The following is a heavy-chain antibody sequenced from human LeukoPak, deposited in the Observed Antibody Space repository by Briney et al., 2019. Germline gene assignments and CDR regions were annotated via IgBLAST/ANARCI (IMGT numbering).Heavy chain of an antibody. J-gene: IGHJ1*01. D-gene: IGHD4-23*01. Sequence: SETLSLTCAVYGGSLSAYYWTWIRQPPGKGLEWIGEINHGGSTNYNPSLKSRVTISIDTSKNQFSLKLSSVTAADTAFYYCARYLDYGGNSRVFQHWGQGTLVSVSS. V-gene: IGHV4-34*01. CDR2: INHGGST. CDR3: ARYLDYGGNSRVFQH. CDR1: GGSLSAYY.